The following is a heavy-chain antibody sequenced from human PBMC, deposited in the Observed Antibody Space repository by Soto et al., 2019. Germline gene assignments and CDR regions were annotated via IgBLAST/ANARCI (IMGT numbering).Heavy chain of an antibody. Sequence: ASVKVSCKASGYTFTGYYMHWVRQAPGQGLEWIGWINPTSGGTNYTQKFHGTVTMTRDTSISTAYLELCRLRSDDTAVYYCARFYHRSGYYRSVYLDYWGEGTLVTSPQ. CDR1: GYTFTGYY. D-gene: IGHD3-22*01. CDR2: INPTSGGT. V-gene: IGHV1-2*02. CDR3: ARFYHRSGYYRSVYLDY. J-gene: IGHJ4*02.